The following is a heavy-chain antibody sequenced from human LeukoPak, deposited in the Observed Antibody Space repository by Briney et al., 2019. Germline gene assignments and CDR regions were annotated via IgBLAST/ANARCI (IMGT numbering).Heavy chain of an antibody. Sequence: SETLSLTCAVYGGSFSGYYWSWIRQPPGKGLEWIGEINHSGSTNYNPSLKSRVTISVDTSKNQFSLKLSSVTAADTAVYYCAREIGYSYGFFVYWGQGTLVTVSS. V-gene: IGHV4-34*01. J-gene: IGHJ4*02. CDR1: GGSFSGYY. CDR2: INHSGST. CDR3: AREIGYSYGFFVY. D-gene: IGHD5-18*01.